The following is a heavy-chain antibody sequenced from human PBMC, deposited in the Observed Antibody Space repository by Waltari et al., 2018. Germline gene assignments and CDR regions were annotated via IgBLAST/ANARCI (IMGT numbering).Heavy chain of an antibody. V-gene: IGHV1-2*06. CDR3: ARETVAGALDY. D-gene: IGHD6-19*01. CDR1: GFLFTDYY. J-gene: IGHJ4*02. Sequence: QVQLVQSGAEVKKPGASAKVSCKASGFLFTDYYIHWVRQAPGQGLEWMGRIDPNGGGTHYAQKFQGRVTMSRDSSIRTAYMELNRVTSDDTAVYYCARETVAGALDYWGQGTPVTVSS. CDR2: IDPNGGGT.